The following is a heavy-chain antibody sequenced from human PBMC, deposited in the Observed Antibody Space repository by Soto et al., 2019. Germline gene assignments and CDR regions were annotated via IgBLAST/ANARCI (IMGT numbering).Heavy chain of an antibody. Sequence: GGSLRLSCAASGFTVSSNYMSWVRQAPGKGLEWVSVIYSGGSTYYADSVKGRFTISRDNSKNTLYLQMNSLRAEDTAVYYCARDCSSTSCYVGYWGQGTLVTVSS. CDR3: ARDCSSTSCYVGY. CDR2: IYSGGST. V-gene: IGHV3-66*01. J-gene: IGHJ4*02. CDR1: GFTVSSNY. D-gene: IGHD2-2*01.